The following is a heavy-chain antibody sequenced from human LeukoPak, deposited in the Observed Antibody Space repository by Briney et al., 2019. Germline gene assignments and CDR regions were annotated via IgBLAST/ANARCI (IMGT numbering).Heavy chain of an antibody. J-gene: IGHJ4*02. Sequence: GASVKVSCKVSGYTLTELSMHWVRQAPGQGLEWMGWINPNSGDTNYAQKFQGRVTMTRDTSISTAYMELSRLTSDDTAVYYCTRDINWNYGYWGQGTLVTVSS. V-gene: IGHV1-2*02. CDR3: TRDINWNYGY. CDR2: INPNSGDT. CDR1: GYTLTELS. D-gene: IGHD1-7*01.